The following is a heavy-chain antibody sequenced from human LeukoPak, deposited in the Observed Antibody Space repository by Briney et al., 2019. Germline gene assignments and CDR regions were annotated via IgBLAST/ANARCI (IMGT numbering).Heavy chain of an antibody. J-gene: IGHJ4*02. Sequence: PGGSLRLSCAASGFALSGYSMNWVRLAPGKGPEWVSFISSTSRTIYYADSAKGRFTISRDNAKNSLYLQMNSLRAEDTAVYYCARVLVNGGYDSHYFDYWGQGTLVTVSS. D-gene: IGHD5-12*01. V-gene: IGHV3-48*01. CDR3: ARVLVNGGYDSHYFDY. CDR1: GFALSGYS. CDR2: ISSTSRTI.